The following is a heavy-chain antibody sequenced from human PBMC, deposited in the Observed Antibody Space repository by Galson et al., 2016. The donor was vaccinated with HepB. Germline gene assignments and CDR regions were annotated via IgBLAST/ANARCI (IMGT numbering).Heavy chain of an antibody. CDR1: GFTFSNYG. V-gene: IGHV3-23*01. CDR2: ISGRGGSR. CDR3: AQSTLKSPYTSSWYYFHY. Sequence: SLRLSCAASGFTFSNYGMHWVRQAPGKGLEWVSAISGRGGSRYYADYVEGRFTISRDNSEDTLYLQVSSLRVEDAAVYYCAQSTLKSPYTSSWYYFHYWGRGTLVTVSS. J-gene: IGHJ4*02. D-gene: IGHD2-2*02.